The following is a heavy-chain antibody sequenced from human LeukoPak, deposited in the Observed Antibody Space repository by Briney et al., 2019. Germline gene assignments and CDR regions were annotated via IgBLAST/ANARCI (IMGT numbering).Heavy chain of an antibody. Sequence: PGGSLRLSCAASGFTFSSYSMNWVRQAPGKRLQWVSSISSSSSYIYYADAVKGRFTISRDNAKNSLYLQMNSPRAEDTAVYYCARENYYDSSGYYYGLDYWGQGTLVTVSS. CDR2: ISSSSSYI. CDR1: GFTFSSYS. D-gene: IGHD3-22*01. J-gene: IGHJ4*02. CDR3: ARENYYDSSGYYYGLDY. V-gene: IGHV3-21*01.